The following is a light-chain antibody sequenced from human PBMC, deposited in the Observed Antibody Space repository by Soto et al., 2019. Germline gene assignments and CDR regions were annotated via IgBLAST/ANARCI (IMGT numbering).Light chain of an antibody. Sequence: DIQMSQSPSTLSASVGDRVTITCRASQSISSWLAWYQQKPGKAPKLLIYKASSLESGVPSRFSGSGSGTELTLSISSLQPDDSATYYCQQYNSYPYTFGQGTKLEIK. CDR3: QQYNSYPYT. CDR2: KAS. V-gene: IGKV1-5*03. CDR1: QSISSW. J-gene: IGKJ2*01.